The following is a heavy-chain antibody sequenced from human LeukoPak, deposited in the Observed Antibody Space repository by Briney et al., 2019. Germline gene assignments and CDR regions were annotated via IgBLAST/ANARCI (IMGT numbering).Heavy chain of an antibody. CDR1: GFTFSSYG. CDR2: ISYDGSNK. J-gene: IGHJ1*01. V-gene: IGHV3-30*18. CDR3: AKETYSSGWYLGDFQH. D-gene: IGHD6-19*01. Sequence: GGSLRLSCAASGFTFSSYGMHWVHQAPSKGLEWVAVISYDGSNKYYADSVKGRFTISRDNSKNTLYLQMNSLRAEDTAVYYCAKETYSSGWYLGDFQHWGQGTLVTVSS.